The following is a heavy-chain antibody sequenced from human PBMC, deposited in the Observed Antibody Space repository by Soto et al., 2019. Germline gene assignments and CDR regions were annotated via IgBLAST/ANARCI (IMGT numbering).Heavy chain of an antibody. D-gene: IGHD3-10*01. V-gene: IGHV1-46*03. J-gene: IGHJ4*02. Sequence: QVQLVQSGAEVKKPGASVNISCKTAGYTFINYYIHWVRQAPGQGLEWVGTINPSGGRTNYAEKFQGRLTVTRDTSTSTVYMDLSSLTSEDMAMYYCTRRLRGSPSSFDYWGQGTLVTVSS. CDR1: GYTFINYY. CDR2: INPSGGRT. CDR3: TRRLRGSPSSFDY.